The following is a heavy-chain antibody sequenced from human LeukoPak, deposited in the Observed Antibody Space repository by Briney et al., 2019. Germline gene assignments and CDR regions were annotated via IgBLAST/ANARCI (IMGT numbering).Heavy chain of an antibody. CDR3: AKDMGRELPPYYYYYYMDV. D-gene: IGHD1-26*01. CDR2: IRYDGSNK. J-gene: IGHJ6*03. Sequence: SGGSLRLSCAASGFTFSSYGMHWVRQAPGKGLEWVAFIRYDGSNKYYADSVKGRFTISRGNSKNTLYLQMNSLRAEDTAVYYCAKDMGRELPPYYYYYYMDVWGKATTVTVSS. V-gene: IGHV3-30*02. CDR1: GFTFSSYG.